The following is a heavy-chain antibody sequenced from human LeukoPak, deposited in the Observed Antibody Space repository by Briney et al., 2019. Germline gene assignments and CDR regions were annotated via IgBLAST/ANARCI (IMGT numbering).Heavy chain of an antibody. CDR1: GFTFNNYA. CDR3: AKYVGRTYDIFVY. V-gene: IGHV3-23*01. CDR2: ISGSGGST. Sequence: GGSLRLSCTASGFTFNNYAMTWVRQAPGKGLEWVPAISGSGGSTYYADSVKGRFTISRDNSKNTLYLQMNSLRAEDTAVYYCAKYVGRTYDIFVYWGQGTLVTVSS. D-gene: IGHD3-9*01. J-gene: IGHJ4*02.